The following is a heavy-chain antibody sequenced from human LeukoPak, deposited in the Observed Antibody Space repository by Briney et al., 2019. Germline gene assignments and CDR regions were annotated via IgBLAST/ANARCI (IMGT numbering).Heavy chain of an antibody. J-gene: IGHJ3*02. CDR3: ARVKRHAFDI. V-gene: IGHV4-34*01. CDR2: INHSGST. CDR1: GGSFSGYY. Sequence: PSETLSLTCAVYGGSFSGYYWSWIRQPPGKGLEWIGEINHSGSTNYNPSLKSRVTMSVDTSKNQFSLKLSSVTAADTAVYYCARVKRHAFDIWGQGTMVTVSS.